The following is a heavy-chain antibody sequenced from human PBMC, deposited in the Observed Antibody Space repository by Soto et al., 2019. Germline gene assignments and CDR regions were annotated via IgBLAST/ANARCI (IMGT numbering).Heavy chain of an antibody. J-gene: IGHJ4*02. CDR1: GGSISSGGYS. Sequence: PSETLSLTCAVSGGSISSGGYSWTWIRQSPGIGLEWIGYISHRGSTSYNPSLKSRVTISVDMSKNQFSLKLTSVIAADTAVYYCARARGSDSSSWYKQFDYWGQGALVTVSS. CDR3: ARARGSDSSSWYKQFDY. V-gene: IGHV4-30-2*06. D-gene: IGHD6-13*01. CDR2: ISHRGST.